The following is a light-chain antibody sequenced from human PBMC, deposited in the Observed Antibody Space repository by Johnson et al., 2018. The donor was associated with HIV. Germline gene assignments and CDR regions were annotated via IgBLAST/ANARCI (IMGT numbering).Light chain of an antibody. J-gene: IGLJ1*01. V-gene: IGLV1-51*01. CDR1: SSNIGNNY. CDR2: DNN. Sequence: QPVLTQPPSVSAAPGQKVTISCSGSSSNIGNNYVSWYQQVPGTAPKLLIYDNNKRPSGIPDRFSGSKSGTSATLGITGLQTGDEADYYCGTWDSSLSAMGLGTGTKVTVL. CDR3: GTWDSSLSAMG.